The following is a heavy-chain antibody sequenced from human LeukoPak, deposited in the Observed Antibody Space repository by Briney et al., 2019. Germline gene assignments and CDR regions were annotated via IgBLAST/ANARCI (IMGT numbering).Heavy chain of an antibody. V-gene: IGHV4-30-4*08. CDR2: IYYSGST. D-gene: IGHD1-20*01. CDR1: GGSISSGDYY. J-gene: IGHJ4*02. CDR3: ARGHAAALTGNPYFDY. Sequence: KASETLSLTCTVSGGSISSGDYYWSWIRQPPGKGLEWIGYIYYSGSTFYNPSLKSRVTISVDTSKNQFSLKLSSVTAADTTAVYYCARGHAAALTGNPYFDYWGQGTLVTVSS.